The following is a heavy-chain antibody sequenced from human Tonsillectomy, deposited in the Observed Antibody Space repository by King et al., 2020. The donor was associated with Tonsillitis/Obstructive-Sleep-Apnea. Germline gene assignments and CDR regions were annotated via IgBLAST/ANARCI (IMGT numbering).Heavy chain of an antibody. CDR3: ARPTSITISGDAFDI. V-gene: IGHV5-51*01. Sequence: VQLVESGAEVTKPGESLKISCKDSGYSFTSYYIGWVRQMPGKGLEWMGIIYPGDSDTRDSPSFQGQVTISADRSISTAYLQWSSLKASDTAMYYCARPTSITISGDAFDIWGQGTMVTVSS. CDR2: IYPGDSDT. CDR1: GYSFTSYY. J-gene: IGHJ3*02. D-gene: IGHD3-3*01.